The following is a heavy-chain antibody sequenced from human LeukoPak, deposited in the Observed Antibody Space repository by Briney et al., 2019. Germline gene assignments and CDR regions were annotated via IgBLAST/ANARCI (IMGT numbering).Heavy chain of an antibody. D-gene: IGHD4-17*01. Sequence: PGRSLRLSCAASGFXFSNYGIHWVRQAPGKGLEWVANISYDGSSKYYADSVKGRFTISRDNCKNALYLQMNSLRPEDTAVYYCAKDTDYGDHTVDYWGQGTLVTVSS. CDR3: AKDTDYGDHTVDY. J-gene: IGHJ4*02. V-gene: IGHV3-30*18. CDR2: ISYDGSSK. CDR1: GFXFSNYG.